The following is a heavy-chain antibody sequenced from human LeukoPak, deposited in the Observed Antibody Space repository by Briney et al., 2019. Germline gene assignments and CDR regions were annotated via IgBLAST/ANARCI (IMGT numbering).Heavy chain of an antibody. CDR3: ARVASLAYCGGDCYFGDY. CDR2: ISSSSSTI. CDR1: GFTFNTYT. D-gene: IGHD2-21*02. V-gene: IGHV3-48*02. Sequence: GGSLRLSCAASGFTFNTYTMKWVRQAPGKGLEWVSYISSSSSTIYYADSVKGRFTISRDNAKNSLSLQMNRLRDDDTAVYYCARVASLAYCGGDCYFGDYWGQGTLVTVSS. J-gene: IGHJ4*02.